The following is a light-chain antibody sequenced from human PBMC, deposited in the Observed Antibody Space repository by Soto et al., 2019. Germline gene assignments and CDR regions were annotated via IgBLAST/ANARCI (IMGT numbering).Light chain of an antibody. Sequence: DIQMTQYPSTMSASVGDRVTITCRASQSIRSWLAWYQQKPGKAPRLLIYKASSLESGGPSRFSGSGSGTEFTLAISTMQPDDFANYYSQLYNSYWTFGKGTKVEIK. CDR1: QSIRSW. CDR2: KAS. V-gene: IGKV1-5*03. J-gene: IGKJ1*01. CDR3: QLYNSYWT.